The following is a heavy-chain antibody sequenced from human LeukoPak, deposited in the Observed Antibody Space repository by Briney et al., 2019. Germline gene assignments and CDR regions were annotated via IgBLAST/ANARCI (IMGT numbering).Heavy chain of an antibody. CDR2: ISSNGGST. CDR3: ARVGASLPDAFDV. J-gene: IGHJ3*01. CDR1: GITFSNYA. Sequence: RSLRLSCAASGITFSNYAMQWVRQAPGKGLQHVSAISSNGGSTYYANSVKGRFTISRDNSKSTLYLQMGSLGAEDMAVYYCARVGASLPDAFDVWSQGTMVTVSS. V-gene: IGHV3-64*01. D-gene: IGHD4/OR15-4a*01.